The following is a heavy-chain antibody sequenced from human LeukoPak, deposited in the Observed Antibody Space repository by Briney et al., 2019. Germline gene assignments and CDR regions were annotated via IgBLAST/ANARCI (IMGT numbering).Heavy chain of an antibody. CDR1: GFTFNNYA. Sequence: PGGSLRLSCAASGFTFNNYAMSWVRQAPGKGLEWVSGVSGSGGKTNYVDSVKGRFTISSDNSKNTVHLQVESLRVEDTAVYYCAKGSRYNSGLLHYMDVWGKGTTVTVSS. CDR3: AKGSRYNSGLLHYMDV. CDR2: VSGSGGKT. V-gene: IGHV3-23*01. J-gene: IGHJ6*03. D-gene: IGHD6-19*01.